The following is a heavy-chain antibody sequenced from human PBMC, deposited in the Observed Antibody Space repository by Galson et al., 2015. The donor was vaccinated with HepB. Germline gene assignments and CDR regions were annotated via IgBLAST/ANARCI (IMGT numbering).Heavy chain of an antibody. CDR2: ISSSSSYI. Sequence: SLRLSCAASGFTFSSYSMNWVRQAPGKGLEWVSSISSSSSYIYYADSVKGRFTISRDNAKNSLYLQMNSLRAEDTAVYYCARDWGVSAFRSGYYYPSSGYGMDVWGQGTTVTVSS. D-gene: IGHD3-22*01. J-gene: IGHJ6*02. V-gene: IGHV3-21*01. CDR3: ARDWGVSAFRSGYYYPSSGYGMDV. CDR1: GFTFSSYS.